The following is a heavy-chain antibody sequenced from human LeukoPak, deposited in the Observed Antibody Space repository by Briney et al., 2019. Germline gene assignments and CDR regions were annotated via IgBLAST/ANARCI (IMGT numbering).Heavy chain of an antibody. V-gene: IGHV3-74*01. CDR3: AREITTNGARYFDY. D-gene: IGHD4-17*01. CDR1: GFTFSSYW. CDR2: INTDGSST. Sequence: GGSLRLSCAASGFTFSSYWMHWVRQAPGKGLVWVSRINTDGSSTNYADSVKGRFTMSRDNAKNTLYLQMNSLRAEDTAVYSCAREITTNGARYFDYWGQGTLVTVSS. J-gene: IGHJ4*02.